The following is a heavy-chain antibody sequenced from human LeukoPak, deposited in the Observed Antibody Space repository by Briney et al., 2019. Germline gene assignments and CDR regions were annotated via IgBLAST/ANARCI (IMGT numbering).Heavy chain of an antibody. CDR2: IYYSGST. CDR3: AKASGVRAFDWFDP. Sequence: SSETLSLTCTVSGGSISNYYWSWFRQPPGKGLEWIGYIYYSGSTNYNPSLRSRVTISLDTSKNQFSLKLSSVTAADTAVYYCAKASGVRAFDWFDPWGQGTLVTVSS. D-gene: IGHD3-10*01. J-gene: IGHJ5*02. CDR1: GGSISNYY. V-gene: IGHV4-59*01.